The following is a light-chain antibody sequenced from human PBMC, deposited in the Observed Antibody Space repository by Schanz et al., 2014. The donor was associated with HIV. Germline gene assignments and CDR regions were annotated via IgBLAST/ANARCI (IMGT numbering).Light chain of an antibody. V-gene: IGKV3-11*01. J-gene: IGKJ5*01. CDR2: DAS. Sequence: EIVLTQSPGTLSLSPGERVTLSCRASQSVNNYLAWYQQKPGQAPRLLIYDASNRATGIPARFSGSGSGTDFTLTISRLEPEDFAVYYCQQYNNWPPITFGQGTRLEIK. CDR1: QSVNNY. CDR3: QQYNNWPPIT.